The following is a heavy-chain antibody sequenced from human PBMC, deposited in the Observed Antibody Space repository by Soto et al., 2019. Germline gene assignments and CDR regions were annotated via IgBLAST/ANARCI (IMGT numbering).Heavy chain of an antibody. J-gene: IGHJ6*02. CDR1: GYTFTSYY. CDR3: AREPYGSGSFYYYYYGMDV. D-gene: IGHD3-10*01. CDR2: INPSGGST. Sequence: GASVKVSCKASGYTFTSYYMHWVRQAPGQGLEWMGIINPSGGSTSYAQKFQGRVTMTRDTSTSTVYMELSSLRSEDTAVYYCAREPYGSGSFYYYYYGMDVWGQGTTVTVSS. V-gene: IGHV1-46*01.